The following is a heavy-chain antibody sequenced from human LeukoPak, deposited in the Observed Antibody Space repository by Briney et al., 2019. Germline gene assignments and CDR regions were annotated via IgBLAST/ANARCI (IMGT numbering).Heavy chain of an antibody. CDR1: GFTFSSYA. D-gene: IGHD6-13*01. CDR3: AKMNDGIAAAMIPYFDY. Sequence: GGSLRLSCAASGFTFSSYAMSWVRQAPGKGLEWVSAISGSGGSTYYADSVKGRFTISRDNSKNTLYLQMNSLRAEDTAVYYCAKMNDGIAAAMIPYFDYWGQGTLVTISS. J-gene: IGHJ4*02. CDR2: ISGSGGST. V-gene: IGHV3-23*01.